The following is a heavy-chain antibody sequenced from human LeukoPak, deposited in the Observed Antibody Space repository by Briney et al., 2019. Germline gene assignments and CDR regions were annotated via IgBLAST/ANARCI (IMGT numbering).Heavy chain of an antibody. J-gene: IGHJ4*02. CDR3: ARELVVVPAAMSIYYFDY. V-gene: IGHV4-61*01. D-gene: IGHD2-2*01. CDR1: GGSVSSGSYY. Sequence: PSQTLSLTCTVSGGSVSSGSYYWSWIRQPPGKGLEWIGYIYYSGSTNYNPSLKSRVTISVDTSKNQFSLKLSSVPAADTAVYYCARELVVVPAAMSIYYFDYWGQGTLVTVSS. CDR2: IYYSGST.